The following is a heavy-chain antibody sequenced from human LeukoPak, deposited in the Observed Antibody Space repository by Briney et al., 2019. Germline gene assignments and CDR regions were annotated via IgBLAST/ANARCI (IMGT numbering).Heavy chain of an antibody. D-gene: IGHD2-15*01. J-gene: IGHJ5*02. Sequence: PGGSLRLSCADSGFTFSRYSMHWVRQTPGKGLVWVSCISADGSVTRYADSVKGRFTISRDNTKSTLYLQMHSLRAEDTAVYYCATAGGDGSRMGFDPWGQGTLVTVSS. CDR3: ATAGGDGSRMGFDP. CDR1: GFTFSRYS. V-gene: IGHV3-74*01. CDR2: ISADGSVT.